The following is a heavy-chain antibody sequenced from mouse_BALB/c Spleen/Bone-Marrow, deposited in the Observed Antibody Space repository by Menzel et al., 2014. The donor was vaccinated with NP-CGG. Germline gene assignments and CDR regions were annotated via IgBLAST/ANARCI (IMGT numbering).Heavy chain of an antibody. CDR3: AREDCDRLAY. Sequence: EVQGVESGGGLVQPGGSRKLSCAASGFTFSSFGMHWVRQAPEKGLEWVAYISSGSSTIYYADTVKGRFTISRDNPKNTLFLQVTSLRSGDTAMYYCAREDCDRLAYWGQGTLVTVSA. CDR2: ISSGSSTI. J-gene: IGHJ3*01. CDR1: GFTFSSFG. V-gene: IGHV5-17*02.